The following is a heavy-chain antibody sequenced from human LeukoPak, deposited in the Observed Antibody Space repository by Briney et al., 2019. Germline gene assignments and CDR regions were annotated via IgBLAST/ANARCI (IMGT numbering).Heavy chain of an antibody. CDR3: ARDPIAVAGARTPFDY. V-gene: IGHV1-69*04. Sequence: SVKVSCKASGGTFSSYAISWVRQAPGQGLEWMGRIIPILGIANYAQKFQGRVTITADKSTSTAYMELSSLRSEDTAVYYCARDPIAVAGARTPFDYWGQGTLVTVSS. CDR1: GGTFSSYA. J-gene: IGHJ4*02. D-gene: IGHD6-19*01. CDR2: IIPILGIA.